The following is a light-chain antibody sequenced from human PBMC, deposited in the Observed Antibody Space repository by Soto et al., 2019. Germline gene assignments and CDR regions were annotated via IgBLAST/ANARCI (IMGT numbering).Light chain of an antibody. Sequence: EIVMTQSPATLSVSPGERVTLSGMASERISRSLAWYQQKPGQPPRILIYDASFRATGIPERFSGSGSGTDFTLSISSLEPEDFAVYYCQLSQQRSSWPPIAFGQGTRLEIK. CDR3: QLSQQRSSWPPIA. V-gene: IGKV3D-20*02. J-gene: IGKJ5*01. CDR2: DAS. CDR1: ERISRS.